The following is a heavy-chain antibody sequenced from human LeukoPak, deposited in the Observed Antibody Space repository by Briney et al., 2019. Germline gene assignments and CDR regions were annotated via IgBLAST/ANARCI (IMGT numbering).Heavy chain of an antibody. J-gene: IGHJ4*02. V-gene: IGHV3-23*01. Sequence: GGSLRLSCAASGFTFSSYAMSWVRQAPGKGLEWVSVISGSGGSTYYADSVKGRFTISRDNSMNTVYLQMNSLRAEDTAIYYCARLNFGDDYWGQGTLVAVSS. CDR2: ISGSGGST. CDR3: ARLNFGDDY. D-gene: IGHD4-17*01. CDR1: GFTFSSYA.